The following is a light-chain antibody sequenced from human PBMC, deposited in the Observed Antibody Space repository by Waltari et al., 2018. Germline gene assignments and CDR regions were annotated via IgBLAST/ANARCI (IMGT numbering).Light chain of an antibody. CDR3: QQVNTYVFA. V-gene: IGKV1-9*01. Sequence: DIQSTQSPSFLSASVGHRVTSTCRASQGISSDLAWYQQSPGKAPKLLIYAASILQTGVPSRFSGSRSGTEFTLTISSLQPEDFATYYCQQVNTYVFAFGPGTKVDIK. J-gene: IGKJ3*01. CDR2: AAS. CDR1: QGISSD.